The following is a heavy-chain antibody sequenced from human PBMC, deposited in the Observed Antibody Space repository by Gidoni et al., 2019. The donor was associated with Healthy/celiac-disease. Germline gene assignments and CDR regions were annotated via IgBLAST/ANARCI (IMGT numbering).Heavy chain of an antibody. CDR2: LNAGNGNT. V-gene: IGHV1-3*01. Sequence: QVQLVQSGAEVKKPGASVTVSCKASGSTFTRCAMHWVRPAPGQGLEWMGWLNAGNGNTKYSQKCQGRVTITRDTSASTAYMELSSLRSEDTAVYYWARVSIGVVPAAIRDYGDYDDAFDIWGKGTMVTVSS. J-gene: IGHJ3*02. CDR3: ARVSIGVVPAAIRDYGDYDDAFDI. CDR1: GSTFTRCA. D-gene: IGHD2-2*02.